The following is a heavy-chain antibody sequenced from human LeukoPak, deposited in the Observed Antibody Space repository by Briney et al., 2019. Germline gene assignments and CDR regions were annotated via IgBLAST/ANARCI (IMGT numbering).Heavy chain of an antibody. J-gene: IGHJ6*02. D-gene: IGHD1-1*01. V-gene: IGHV1-46*01. CDR1: GYTFTNYY. CDR2: INPSGGST. Sequence: ASVKVSCKASGYTFTNYYVHWVRQAPGQGLEWMGIINPSGGSTSYAQKFQGRVTMTRDTSTSTVYMELSSLRSEDTAVYYCASAVLVGTTGTAYYGMDVWGQGTTVTVSS. CDR3: ASAVLVGTTGTAYYGMDV.